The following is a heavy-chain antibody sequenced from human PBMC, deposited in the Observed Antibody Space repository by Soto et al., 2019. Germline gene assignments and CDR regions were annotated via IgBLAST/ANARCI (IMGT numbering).Heavy chain of an antibody. Sequence: SGPTLVNPTQTLTLTCTFSGFSLSTSGVAVGWIRQPPGKALEWLAIIFWDDDKRYSPSLKSRLTITKDISKNQVVLTMTNMDPVDTATYYFAHSPYSSSSKGAFDIWGQGTMVTVSS. CDR1: GFSLSTSGVA. CDR2: IFWDDDK. V-gene: IGHV2-5*02. CDR3: AHSPYSSSSKGAFDI. J-gene: IGHJ3*02. D-gene: IGHD6-13*01.